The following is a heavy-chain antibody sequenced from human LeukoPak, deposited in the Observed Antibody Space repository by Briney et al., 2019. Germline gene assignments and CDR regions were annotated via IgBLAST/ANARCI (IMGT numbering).Heavy chain of an antibody. CDR3: ARLGDYYVSGTYYFDS. J-gene: IGHJ4*02. CDR2: IYYSGTT. D-gene: IGHD3-10*01. V-gene: IGHV4-39*01. Sequence: SETLSLTCTVSGVSISSTSYYWGWIRQTPGKGLEWIGSIYYSGTTYYDPSLKSRFTISVDTSKNQFSLKLRSVTAADTAVFYCARLGDYYVSGTYYFDSWGPGTLVTVSS. CDR1: GVSISSTSYY.